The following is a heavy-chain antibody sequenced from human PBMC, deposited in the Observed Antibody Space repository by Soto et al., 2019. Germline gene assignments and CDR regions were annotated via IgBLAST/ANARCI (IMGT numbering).Heavy chain of an antibody. CDR2: IYYSGST. CDR3: ARGETTVTKNYYYYYYMDV. Sequence: SETLSLTCTVSGGSISSYYWSWIRQPPGKGLEWIGYIYYSGSTNYNPSLKSRVTISVDTSKNQFSLKLSSVTAADTAVYYCARGETTVTKNYYYYYYMDVWGKGTTVTV. CDR1: GGSISSYY. J-gene: IGHJ6*03. V-gene: IGHV4-59*01. D-gene: IGHD4-17*01.